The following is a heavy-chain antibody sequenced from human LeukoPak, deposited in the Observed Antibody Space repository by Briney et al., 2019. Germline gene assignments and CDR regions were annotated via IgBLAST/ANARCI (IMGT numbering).Heavy chain of an antibody. D-gene: IGHD5-18*01. V-gene: IGHV3-21*01. J-gene: IGHJ3*02. CDR2: ISSSSSYI. CDR3: ARAPRGYSYGPDRAFDI. CDR1: GFTFSSYS. Sequence: GGSLRLSCAASGFTFSSYSMNWVRQAPGKGLEWVSSISSSSSYIYYADSVKGRFTISRDNAKNSLYLQMNSLRAEDTAVYYCARAPRGYSYGPDRAFDIWGQGTMVTVSS.